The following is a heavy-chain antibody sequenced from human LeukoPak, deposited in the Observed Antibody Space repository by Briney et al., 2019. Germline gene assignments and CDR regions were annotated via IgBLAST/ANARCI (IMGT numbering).Heavy chain of an antibody. V-gene: IGHV3-23*01. J-gene: IGHJ4*02. D-gene: IGHD5-18*01. Sequence: SGGSLRLSCAASGFTFSSYGMSWVRQAPGKGLEWVSAISGSGGSTYYADSVKGRFTISRDNSKNTLYLQMNSLRAEDTAVYYCAKGGEFPWIQLCTLDYWGQGTLVTVSS. CDR1: GFTFSSYG. CDR2: ISGSGGST. CDR3: AKGGEFPWIQLCTLDY.